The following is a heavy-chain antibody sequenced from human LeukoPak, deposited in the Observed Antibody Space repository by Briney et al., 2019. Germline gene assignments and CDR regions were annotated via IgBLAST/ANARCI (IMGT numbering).Heavy chain of an antibody. CDR2: INHSGST. CDR1: GGSISSYY. CDR3: ASLYDSSGHNWFDP. V-gene: IGHV4-34*01. D-gene: IGHD3-22*01. J-gene: IGHJ5*02. Sequence: PSETLSLTCTVSGGSISSYYWSWIRQPPGKGLEWIGEINHSGSTNYNPSLKSRVTISVDTSKNQFSLKLSSVTAADTAVYYCASLYDSSGHNWFDPWGQGTLVTVSS.